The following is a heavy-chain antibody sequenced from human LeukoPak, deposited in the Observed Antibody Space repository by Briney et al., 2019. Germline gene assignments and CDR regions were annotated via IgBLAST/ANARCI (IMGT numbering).Heavy chain of an antibody. CDR3: ARGSIETGGAFDI. D-gene: IGHD1-14*01. Sequence: PSETLSLTCTVSGGSISSSSYYWGWIRQPPGKGLEWIGSIYYSGSTYYNPSLKSRVTISVDRSKNQFSLKLSSVTAADTAVYYCARGSIETGGAFDIWGQGTMVTVSS. CDR2: IYYSGST. V-gene: IGHV4-39*07. CDR1: GGSISSSSYY. J-gene: IGHJ3*02.